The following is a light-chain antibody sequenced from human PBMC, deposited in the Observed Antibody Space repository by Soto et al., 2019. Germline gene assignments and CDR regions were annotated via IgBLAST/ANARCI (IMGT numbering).Light chain of an antibody. J-gene: IGKJ2*01. V-gene: IGKV3-20*01. CDR1: QSVSNNY. CDR3: QQYGSSPPYT. Sequence: EVVLTQSPGTLSLSPGESATLSCRASQSVSNNYFAWYQQKPGQAPRLLIFGSSDRATGIPDRLSGSRSGTDFTLTISRLEPEDFAVYYCQQYGSSPPYTFGQGTRLEIK. CDR2: GSS.